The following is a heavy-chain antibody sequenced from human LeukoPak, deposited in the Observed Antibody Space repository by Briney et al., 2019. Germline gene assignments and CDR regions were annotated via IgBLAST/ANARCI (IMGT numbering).Heavy chain of an antibody. CDR2: IKSDGSEK. CDR1: GFTFSTYW. V-gene: IGHV3-7*03. D-gene: IGHD2-2*01. Sequence: GGSLRLSCAASGFTFSTYWMSWARQAPGKGLEWVANIKSDGSEKNFVDSVRGRFTISRDNAKNSLYLQMSSLRAEDTAVYYCASQTSAKGFDYWGQGTLVAVSS. J-gene: IGHJ4*02. CDR3: ASQTSAKGFDY.